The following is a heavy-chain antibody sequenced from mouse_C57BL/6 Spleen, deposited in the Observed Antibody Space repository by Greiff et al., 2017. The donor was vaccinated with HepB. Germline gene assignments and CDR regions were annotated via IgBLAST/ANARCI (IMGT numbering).Heavy chain of an antibody. CDR1: GFSLTSYG. CDR2: IWRGGST. V-gene: IGHV2-5*01. D-gene: IGHD1-1*01. Sequence: QVHVKQSGPGLVQPSQSLSITCTVSGFSLTSYGVHWVRQSPGKGLEWLGVIWRGGSTDYNAAFMSRLSITKDNSKSQVFFKMNSLQADDTAIYYCAKNWDGSSYDYAMDYWGQGTSVTVSS. CDR3: AKNWDGSSYDYAMDY. J-gene: IGHJ4*01.